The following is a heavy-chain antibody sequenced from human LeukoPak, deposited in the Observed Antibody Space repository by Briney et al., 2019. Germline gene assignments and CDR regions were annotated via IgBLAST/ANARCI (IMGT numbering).Heavy chain of an antibody. V-gene: IGHV5-51*01. CDR2: IYPGDSDT. J-gene: IGHJ6*02. CDR3: ARHRGSSWPYYYCYGMDV. Sequence: GESLKISCKGSGYSFTSYWIGWVRQMPGKGLEWMGIIYPGDSDTRYSPSFQGQVTISADKSISTAYLQWSSLKASDTAMYYCARHRGSSWPYYYCYGMDVWGQGTTVTVSS. D-gene: IGHD6-13*01. CDR1: GYSFTSYW.